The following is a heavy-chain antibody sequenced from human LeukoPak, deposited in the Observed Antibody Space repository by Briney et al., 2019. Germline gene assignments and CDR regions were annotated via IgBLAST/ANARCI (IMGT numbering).Heavy chain of an antibody. CDR1: GFSFGSYA. CDR2: IRYDGSDT. V-gene: IGHV3-30*02. CDR3: AKEGGGRTFDY. D-gene: IGHD4-23*01. J-gene: IGHJ4*02. Sequence: GGSLRLSCAASGFSFGSYAVHWVRQAPGKGLDWVAFIRYDGSDTYYADSVKGRFTVSRDNSKNTLYLQMNSLTAEDTALYYCAKEGGGRTFDYWGQGTLVTVSS.